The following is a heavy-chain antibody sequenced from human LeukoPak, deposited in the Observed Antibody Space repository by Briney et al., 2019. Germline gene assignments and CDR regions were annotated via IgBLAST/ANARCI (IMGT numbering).Heavy chain of an antibody. D-gene: IGHD6-13*01. J-gene: IGHJ4*02. Sequence: LTGGSLRLSCAASGFTFSSYWMHWVRQAPGKGLVWVSRINSDGSSTSYADSVKGRFTISRDNAKNTLYLQMNSLRAEDTAVYYSARARYNSSWSDYWGQGTLVTVSS. V-gene: IGHV3-74*01. CDR2: INSDGSST. CDR1: GFTFSSYW. CDR3: ARARYNSSWSDY.